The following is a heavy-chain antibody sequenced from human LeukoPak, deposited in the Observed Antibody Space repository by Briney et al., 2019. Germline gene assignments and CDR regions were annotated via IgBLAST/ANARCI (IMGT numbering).Heavy chain of an antibody. J-gene: IGHJ4*02. CDR3: ARVYPPSSGYYYVDY. V-gene: IGHV1-46*01. CDR2: INPSGGST. CDR1: GYTFTSYY. Sequence: ASVKVSCKASGYTFTSYYMHWVRQAPGHGLEWMGIINPSGGSTSYAQKFQGRATMTRDTSTSTVYMELSSLRSEDTAVYYCARVYPPSSGYYYVDYWGQGTLVTVSS. D-gene: IGHD3-22*01.